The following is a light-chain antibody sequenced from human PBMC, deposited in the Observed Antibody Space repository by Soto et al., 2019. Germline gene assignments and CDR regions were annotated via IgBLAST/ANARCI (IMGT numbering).Light chain of an antibody. CDR2: DND. J-gene: IGLJ3*02. CDR3: GTWDNSLSAWV. V-gene: IGLV1-51*01. Sequence: QSVLTQPPSVSAAPGQKVTISCSGRSSNIQNNYVSWYQQLPGTAPKLLVYDNDKRPSGIPDRFSGSKSGTSATLGITGLQTGDEADYYCGTWDNSLSAWVFGGGTQLTVL. CDR1: SSNIQNNY.